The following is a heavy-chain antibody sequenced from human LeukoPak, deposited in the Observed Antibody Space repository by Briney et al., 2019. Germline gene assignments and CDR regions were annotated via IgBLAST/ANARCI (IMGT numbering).Heavy chain of an antibody. V-gene: IGHV4-39*07. CDR2: INHSGST. CDR3: ASGPSRGFYDSSGYYLSGSPDY. D-gene: IGHD3-22*01. Sequence: PSETLSLTCTVSSGSISSSTYSWSWIRQPPGKGLEWIGEINHSGSTNYNPSLKSRVTISVDTSKNQFSLKLSSVTAADTAVYYCASGPSRGFYDSSGYYLSGSPDYWGQGTLVTVSS. J-gene: IGHJ4*02. CDR1: SGSISSSTYS.